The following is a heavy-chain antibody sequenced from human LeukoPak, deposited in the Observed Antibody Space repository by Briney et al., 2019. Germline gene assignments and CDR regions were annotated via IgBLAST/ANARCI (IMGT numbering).Heavy chain of an antibody. Sequence: PGRSLRLSCAASGFTFDDYAMHWVRQAPRKGLEWVSGISWNSGSIDYADSVKGRFTISRDNAKNSLYLQMNSLRAEDTALYYCAKGGSYDFWSGYYLEYWGQGTLVTVSS. V-gene: IGHV3-9*01. CDR2: ISWNSGSI. J-gene: IGHJ4*02. D-gene: IGHD3-3*01. CDR1: GFTFDDYA. CDR3: AKGGSYDFWSGYYLEY.